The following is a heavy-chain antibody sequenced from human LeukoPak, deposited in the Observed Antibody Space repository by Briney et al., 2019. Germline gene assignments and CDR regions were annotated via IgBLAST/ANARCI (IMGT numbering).Heavy chain of an antibody. V-gene: IGHV4-34*01. J-gene: IGHJ4*02. CDR2: INHSGST. CDR3: ARGPYCSGGSCYRGLFS. Sequence: PSETLSLTCAVYGGSFSGYYWSWIRQPPGKGLEWIGEINHSGSTNYNPSLKSRVTISVDTSKNQFSLKLGSVTAADTAVYYCARGPYCSGGSCYRGLFSWGQGTLVTVSS. CDR1: GGSFSGYY. D-gene: IGHD2-15*01.